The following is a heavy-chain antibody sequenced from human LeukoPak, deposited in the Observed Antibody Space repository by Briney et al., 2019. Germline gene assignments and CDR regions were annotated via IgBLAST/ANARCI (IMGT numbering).Heavy chain of an antibody. J-gene: IGHJ4*02. CDR3: ARGLSEFYYDSSGYPL. CDR1: GYTFTSYA. V-gene: IGHV7-4-1*02. Sequence: ASVKVSCKASGYTFTSYAMNWMRQATGQGLEWMGWINTNTGNPTYVQGFTGRFVFSLDTSVSTAYLQISSLKAEDTAVYYCARGLSEFYYDSSGYPLWGQGTLVTVSS. D-gene: IGHD3-22*01. CDR2: INTNTGNP.